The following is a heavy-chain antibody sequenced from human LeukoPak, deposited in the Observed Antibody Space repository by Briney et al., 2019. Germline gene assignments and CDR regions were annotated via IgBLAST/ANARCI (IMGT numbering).Heavy chain of an antibody. CDR2: IDTAGDT. CDR3: ISDLPGGYSDYFDN. D-gene: IGHD5-12*01. Sequence: PGGSLRLSCAASGFTFSSYDMHWVRQATGKGLEWVSGIDTAGDTYYPGSVKGRFTISRENAKNSLHLQMNSLTTEDTAVYYCISDLPGGYSDYFDNWGQGTLVTVSS. V-gene: IGHV3-13*01. J-gene: IGHJ4*02. CDR1: GFTFSSYD.